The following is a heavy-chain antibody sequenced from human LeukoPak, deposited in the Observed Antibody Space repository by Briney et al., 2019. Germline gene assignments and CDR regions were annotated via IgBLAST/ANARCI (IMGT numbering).Heavy chain of an antibody. CDR1: GGSITSYY. J-gene: IGHJ6*03. CDR3: ASSRTGTNYYYYYYMDV. CDR2: IYPRGST. V-gene: IGHV4-4*07. D-gene: IGHD1/OR15-1a*01. Sequence: PSETLSLTCNVYGGSITSYYWTWIRQPAGKGLEWIGRIYPRGSTNYNPSLKSRVTMSVDTSKNQFSLKLSSVTAADTAVYYCASSRTGTNYYYYYYMDVWGKGTTVTVSS.